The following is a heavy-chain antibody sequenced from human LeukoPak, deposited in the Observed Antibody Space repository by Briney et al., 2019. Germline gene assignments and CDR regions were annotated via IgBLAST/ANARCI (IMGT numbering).Heavy chain of an antibody. J-gene: IGHJ6*02. V-gene: IGHV3-7*01. CDR3: ASQISVRAAAGTGKGYYYYGMDV. Sequence: PGGSLRLSCAASGFTFSSYWMSWVRQAPGKGLEWVANIKQDGSEKYYVDSVKGRFTISRDNAKNSLYLQMNSLRAEDTAVYYCASQISVRAAAGTGKGYYYYGMDVWGQGTTVTVSS. CDR2: IKQDGSEK. D-gene: IGHD6-13*01. CDR1: GFTFSSYW.